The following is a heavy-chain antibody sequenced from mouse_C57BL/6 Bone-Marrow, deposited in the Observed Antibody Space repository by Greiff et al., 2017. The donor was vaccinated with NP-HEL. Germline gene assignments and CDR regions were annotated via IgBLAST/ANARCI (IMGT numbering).Heavy chain of an antibody. CDR1: GFTFSSYA. J-gene: IGHJ2*01. V-gene: IGHV5-4*01. Sequence: EVQLVESGGGLVKPGGSLKLSCAASGFTFSSYAMSWVRQTPEKRLEWVATISDGGSYTYYPDNVKGRFTISRDNAKNNLYLQMSHLKSEDTAMYYCAREGNGYYTDYWGQGTTLTVSS. D-gene: IGHD2-2*01. CDR3: AREGNGYYTDY. CDR2: ISDGGSYT.